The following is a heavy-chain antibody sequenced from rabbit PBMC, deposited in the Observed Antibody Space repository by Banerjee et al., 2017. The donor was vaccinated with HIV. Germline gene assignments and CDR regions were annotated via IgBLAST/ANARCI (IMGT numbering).Heavy chain of an antibody. CDR3: ARGLVAGVLDL. D-gene: IGHD3-3*01. CDR1: GFSFSSGYD. Sequence: QSLEESGGGLVKPGASLTLTCTASGFSFSSGYDMCWVRQAPGKGLEWIACIYAGSSSNTWYASWAKGRFTISKTSSTTVTLQMTSLTAADTATYFCARGLVAGVLDLWGQGTRVTVS. CDR2: IYAGSSSNT. J-gene: IGHJ6*01. V-gene: IGHV1S40*01.